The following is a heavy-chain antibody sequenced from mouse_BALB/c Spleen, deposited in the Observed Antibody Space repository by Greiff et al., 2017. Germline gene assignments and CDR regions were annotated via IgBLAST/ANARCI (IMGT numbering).Heavy chain of an antibody. V-gene: IGHV1S56*01. D-gene: IGHD2-4*01. CDR2: LYPGEGST. Sequence: QVQLQQSGPELVKPGALVKISCKASGYTFTSYDINWVKQRPGQGLEWIGWLYPGEGSTQYTEKFKGKATLTADKSSSTAYMQLSSLTSENSAGYFCARRSDYDDGFAYWGQGTLVTVSA. CDR1: GYTFTSYD. J-gene: IGHJ3*01. CDR3: ARRSDYDDGFAY.